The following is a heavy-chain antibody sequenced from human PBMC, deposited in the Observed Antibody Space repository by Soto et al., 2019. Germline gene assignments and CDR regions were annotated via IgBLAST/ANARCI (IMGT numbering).Heavy chain of an antibody. CDR2: IYYSGST. D-gene: IGHD3-22*01. CDR3: ARSYDSSGYFLLYYYYGMDV. J-gene: IGHJ6*02. CDR1: GGSISSGDYY. Sequence: TLSLTCTVSGGSISSGDYYWSWIRQPPGKGLEWIGYIYYSGSTYYNPSLKSRVTISVDTSKNQFSLKLSSVTAADTAVYYCARSYDSSGYFLLYYYYGMDVWGQGTTVTVSS. V-gene: IGHV4-30-4*01.